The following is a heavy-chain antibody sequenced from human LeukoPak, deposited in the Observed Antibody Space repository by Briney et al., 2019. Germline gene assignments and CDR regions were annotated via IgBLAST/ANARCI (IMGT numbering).Heavy chain of an antibody. V-gene: IGHV3-48*04. J-gene: IGHJ4*02. Sequence: GGSLRLSCAASGFTFSSYSMNWVRQAPGKGLEWVSYISSSSSTIYYADSVKGRFTISRDNAKNSLYLQMNSLRAEDTAVYYCARDYYGDYVAFDYWGQGTLVTVSS. CDR1: GFTFSSYS. CDR2: ISSSSSTI. D-gene: IGHD4-17*01. CDR3: ARDYYGDYVAFDY.